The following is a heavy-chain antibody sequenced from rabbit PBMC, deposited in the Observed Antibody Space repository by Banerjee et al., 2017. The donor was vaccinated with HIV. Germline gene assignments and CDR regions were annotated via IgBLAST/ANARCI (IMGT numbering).Heavy chain of an antibody. CDR2: IYPAAGAT. Sequence: QQQLVESGGGLVTLGGSLKVTCKASGIDFSSSFWISWVRQAPGKGLEWIGCIYPAAGATDYATWVNGRFTISKTSSTTVTLQMTSLTAADTATYFCARGGYSYAFGGDADATYLNLWGQGTLVTVS. CDR3: ARGGYSYAFGGDADATYLNL. V-gene: IGHV1S45*01. D-gene: IGHD6-1*01. CDR1: GIDFSSSFW. J-gene: IGHJ4*01.